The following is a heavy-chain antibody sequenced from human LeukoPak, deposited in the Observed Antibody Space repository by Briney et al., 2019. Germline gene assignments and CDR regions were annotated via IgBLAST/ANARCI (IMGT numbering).Heavy chain of an antibody. CDR1: GGSITAYY. CDR3: ARSALTYLDY. Sequence: SETLSLTCTVSGGSITAYYWTWIRHPAEKGLEWIGCIYSSGTTDYNPSLKSRVTMSVDTSRNQSSLKLTSVTAANTAVYFCARSALTYLDYGGQGTLVTVSS. D-gene: IGHD3-9*01. CDR2: IYSSGTT. V-gene: IGHV4-4*07. J-gene: IGHJ4*02.